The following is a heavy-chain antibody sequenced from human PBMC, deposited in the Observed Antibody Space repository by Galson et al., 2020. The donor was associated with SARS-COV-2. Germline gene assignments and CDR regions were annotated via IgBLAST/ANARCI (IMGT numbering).Heavy chain of an antibody. CDR2: ISTDGNNK. J-gene: IGHJ3*01. CDR3: ARAGYSSTWTLGDAFDV. Sequence: QAGGSLRFSCAASGFTFSNFGMHWVRQAPGKGLEWVAVISTDGNNKYDADSVKGRFTISRDNSDNTLYLQMNSLRPEDTAVYFCARAGYSSTWTLGDAFDVWGQGTLVTVAS. D-gene: IGHD3-16*02. V-gene: IGHV3-30*03. CDR1: GFTFSNFG.